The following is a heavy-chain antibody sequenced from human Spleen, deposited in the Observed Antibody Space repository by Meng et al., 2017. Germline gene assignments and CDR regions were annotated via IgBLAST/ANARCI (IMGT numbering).Heavy chain of an antibody. Sequence: GGSLRLSCAASGFTFSSYAMHWVRQAPGKGLEWVAVISYDGSNKYYADSVKGRFTISRDNSKNTLYLQMNSLRAEDTAVYYCASEPYCTNGVCYSYYYYGMDVWGQGTTVTVSS. J-gene: IGHJ6*02. CDR3: ASEPYCTNGVCYSYYYYGMDV. CDR2: ISYDGSNK. CDR1: GFTFSSYA. D-gene: IGHD2-8*01. V-gene: IGHV3-30*01.